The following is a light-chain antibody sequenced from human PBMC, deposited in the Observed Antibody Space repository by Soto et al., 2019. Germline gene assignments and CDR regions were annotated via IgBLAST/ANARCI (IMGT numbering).Light chain of an antibody. CDR3: QQYNNWPYT. V-gene: IGKV3-15*01. J-gene: IGKJ5*01. CDR1: QSVSSN. Sequence: EIVITQSPATLSVSPGERATLSCRASQSVSSNLAWYQQKPGQAPRLLIYGASTRATGIPARFSGSGSGTEFTLTISSXQSEDFAVYYCQQYNNWPYTFGQGTRLEIK. CDR2: GAS.